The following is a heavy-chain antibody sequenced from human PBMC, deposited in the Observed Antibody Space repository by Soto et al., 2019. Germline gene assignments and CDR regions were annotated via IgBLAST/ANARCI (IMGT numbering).Heavy chain of an antibody. J-gene: IGHJ4*02. CDR2: IYDSGNT. D-gene: IGHD2-21*02. Sequence: PSETLSLTCTVSGGSISTNIYYWSWIRQAPGKGLEWIGHIYDSGNTYNNPSLESRVTISVDMSKNQFSLKLSSVTVADTAVYYCAKGLSSHKVDSWGQGTLVTVSS. CDR1: GGSISTNIYY. V-gene: IGHV4-30-4*01. CDR3: AKGLSSHKVDS.